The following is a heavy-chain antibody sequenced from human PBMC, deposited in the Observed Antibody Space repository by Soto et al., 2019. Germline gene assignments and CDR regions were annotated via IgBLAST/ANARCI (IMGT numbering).Heavy chain of an antibody. CDR2: IIPIFGTA. CDR1: GGTFSSYA. D-gene: IGHD3-22*01. Sequence: QVQLVQSGAEVKKPGSSVKVSCKASGGTFSSYAISWVRQAPGQGLEWMGGIIPIFGTANYAQKFQGRVTITADKSTSTASMELSSLRSEDKAVYYCARDYYDSSGYQVDYYYYGMDVWGHGTTVTVSS. V-gene: IGHV1-69*06. J-gene: IGHJ6*02. CDR3: ARDYYDSSGYQVDYYYYGMDV.